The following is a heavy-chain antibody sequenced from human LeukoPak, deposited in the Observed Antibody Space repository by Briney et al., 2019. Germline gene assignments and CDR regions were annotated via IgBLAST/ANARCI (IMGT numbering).Heavy chain of an antibody. CDR3: AGGTGGD. CDR2: INPNSGDT. V-gene: IGHV1-2*02. Sequence: ASVKVSCKASGYTFTGYYMHWVRQAPGQGLEWMGWINPNSGDTSYAQNFQGEVTMTTDTSISTTYMELSRLRSDDTAVYYCAGGTGGDWGQGTLVTVS. CDR1: GYTFTGYY. J-gene: IGHJ4*02.